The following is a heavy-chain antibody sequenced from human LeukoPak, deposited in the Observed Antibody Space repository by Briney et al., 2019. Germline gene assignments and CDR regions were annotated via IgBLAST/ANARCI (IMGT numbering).Heavy chain of an antibody. V-gene: IGHV4-59*01. CDR3: ARVVAVANDAFDI. CDR1: GGSISSYY. CDR2: IYYSGST. Sequence: SETLSLTCTVYGGSISSYYWSWIRQPPGKGLEWIGYIYYSGSTNYNPSLKSRVTISVDTSKNQFSLKLSSVTAADTAVYYCARVVAVANDAFDIWGQGTMVTVSS. D-gene: IGHD6-19*01. J-gene: IGHJ3*02.